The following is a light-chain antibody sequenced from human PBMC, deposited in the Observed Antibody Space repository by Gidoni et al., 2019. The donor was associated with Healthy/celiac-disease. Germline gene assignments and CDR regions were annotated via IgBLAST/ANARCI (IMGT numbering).Light chain of an antibody. V-gene: IGKV1-39*01. CDR2: AAS. CDR1: QSISSY. J-gene: IGKJ2*01. CDR3: QQSYSTPLYT. Sequence: DLQMTQSPSSLSASVGDRVTITCRASQSISSYINWYQQQPGKAPKLLIDAASSWQSGVPSRFSGSGSGTDFTLIISGLQPEDFATYYCQQSYSTPLYTFGQXTKLEIK.